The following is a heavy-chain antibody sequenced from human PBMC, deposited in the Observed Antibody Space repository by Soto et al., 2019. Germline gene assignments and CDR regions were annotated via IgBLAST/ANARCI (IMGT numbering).Heavy chain of an antibody. V-gene: IGHV4-4*02. CDR1: GGSISSSNW. J-gene: IGHJ4*02. CDR2: IYHSGST. D-gene: IGHD3-10*01. CDR3: ARDRMVRGFDY. Sequence: LETLSLTCAVSGGSISSSNWWSWVRQPPGKGLEWIGYIYHSGSTNYNPSLKSRVTISVDTSKNQFSLKLSSVTAADTAVYYCARDRMVRGFDYWGQGTLVTVPQ.